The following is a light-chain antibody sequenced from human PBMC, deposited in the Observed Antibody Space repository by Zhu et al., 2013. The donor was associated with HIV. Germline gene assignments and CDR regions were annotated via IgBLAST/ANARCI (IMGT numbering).Light chain of an antibody. CDR3: SSYALSITPLV. V-gene: IGLV2-14*03. J-gene: IGLJ1*01. Sequence: QSVLTQPASVSASPGQSVSISCTGTSSDVGGDKYVSWYQQYPGKAPKLIIYEVNNRPSGVSNRFSGSKSGNTASLTISGLQAEDEADYYCSSYALSITPLVFGTGTKVTVL. CDR2: EVN. CDR1: SSDVGGDKY.